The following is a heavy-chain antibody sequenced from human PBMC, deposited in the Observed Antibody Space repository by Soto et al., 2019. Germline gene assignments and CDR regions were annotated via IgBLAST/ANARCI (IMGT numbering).Heavy chain of an antibody. Sequence: EAFLVESGGGLVQPGGSLRLSCAASGFTFSNYDMNWVRQAPGKGLEWVSYISHSGASIDYADSVRGRFTISRDNAKNSLYMQMNSLRDEDTAVYYCARDAPLPQGRWLNLDFWGQGTLVTVSS. V-gene: IGHV3-48*03. D-gene: IGHD5-12*01. J-gene: IGHJ4*02. CDR3: ARDAPLPQGRWLNLDF. CDR1: GFTFSNYD. CDR2: ISHSGASI.